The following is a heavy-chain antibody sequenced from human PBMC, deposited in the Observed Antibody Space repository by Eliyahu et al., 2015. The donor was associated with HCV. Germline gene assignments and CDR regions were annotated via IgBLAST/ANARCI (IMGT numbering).Heavy chain of an antibody. CDR2: IRSKAYGGTT. D-gene: IGHD5-12*01. J-gene: IGHJ6*02. CDR1: GFTFGDYA. Sequence: EVQLVESGGGLVKPGRSLRLSCTASGFTFGDYAMSWFRQAPGKGLEWVGFIRSKAYGGTTEYAASVKGRFTISRDDSKSIAYLQMNSLKTEDTAVYYCTRDPVSYSGYEHYYGMDVWGQGTTVTVSS. CDR3: TRDPVSYSGYEHYYGMDV. V-gene: IGHV3-49*05.